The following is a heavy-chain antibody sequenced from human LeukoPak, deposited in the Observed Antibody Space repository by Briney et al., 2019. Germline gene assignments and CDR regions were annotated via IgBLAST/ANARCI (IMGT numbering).Heavy chain of an antibody. J-gene: IGHJ4*02. V-gene: IGHV3-23*01. Sequence: GGSLRLSCAASGFTFSSYAMSWVRQAPGKGLEWVSGITTSGGSTYYADSVKGRFTISRDNSKNTLYLQMNSLRAEDTAVYYCAKGLQRITMIVVVPTTPTGWGQGTLVTVSS. CDR3: AKGLQRITMIVVVPTTPTG. CDR1: GFTFSSYA. CDR2: ITTSGGST. D-gene: IGHD3-22*01.